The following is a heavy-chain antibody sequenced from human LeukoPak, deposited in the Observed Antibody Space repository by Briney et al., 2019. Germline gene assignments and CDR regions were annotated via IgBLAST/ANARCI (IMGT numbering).Heavy chain of an antibody. CDR2: ISASGSYI. J-gene: IGHJ4*02. V-gene: IGHV3-21*01. Sequence: GGSLRLSCAASGFTFDTYRMNWVRQAPGKGLEWVSSISASGSYIYYADSLKGRFTISRDNTTNSLFLQMNSLRAEDTAVYYCARDSPGTTASDYWGQGTLVTVSS. CDR1: GFTFDTYR. CDR3: ARDSPGTTASDY. D-gene: IGHD1-1*01.